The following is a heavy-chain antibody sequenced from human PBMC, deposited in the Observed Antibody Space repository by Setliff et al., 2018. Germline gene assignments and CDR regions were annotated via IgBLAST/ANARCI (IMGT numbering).Heavy chain of an antibody. D-gene: IGHD2-8*02. CDR3: VNPSTGLYWFET. Sequence: ASVKVSCKTSGYTFTRYYIHWVRQAPGQGLEWVGWSNPHTGNKEFAPRFLGRVTLSTDTSIDTVFMELSSLSSDDTAVYFCVNPSTGLYWFETWGQGTLVTVSS. J-gene: IGHJ5*02. CDR2: SNPHTGNK. V-gene: IGHV1-2*02. CDR1: GYTFTRYY.